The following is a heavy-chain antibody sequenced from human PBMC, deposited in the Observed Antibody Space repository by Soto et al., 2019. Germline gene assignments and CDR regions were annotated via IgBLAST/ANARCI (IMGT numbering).Heavy chain of an antibody. Sequence: SETLSLTCTVSGGSISSGDYYWSWIRQPPGKGLEWIGYIYYSGSTNYNPSLKSRVTISVDTSKNQFSLKLSSVTAADTAVYYCARRCGYDYCAFDIWGQGTMVTVSS. D-gene: IGHD5-12*01. V-gene: IGHV4-30-4*01. J-gene: IGHJ3*02. CDR2: IYYSGST. CDR3: ARRCGYDYCAFDI. CDR1: GGSISSGDYY.